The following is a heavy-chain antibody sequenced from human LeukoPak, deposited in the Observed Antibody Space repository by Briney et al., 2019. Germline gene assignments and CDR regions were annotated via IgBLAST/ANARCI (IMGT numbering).Heavy chain of an antibody. D-gene: IGHD1-1*01. Sequence: ASVKVSCKASGYTFTGYNMHWVRQAPGQGLEWMGWINPNTGGTGSVQKFQGRVTMTRDTSISTAYMALGWLRSDDTAVYYCARKVSGTSYGMDVWGQGTTVTVSS. CDR3: ARKVSGTSYGMDV. V-gene: IGHV1-2*02. CDR1: GYTFTGYN. J-gene: IGHJ6*02. CDR2: INPNTGGT.